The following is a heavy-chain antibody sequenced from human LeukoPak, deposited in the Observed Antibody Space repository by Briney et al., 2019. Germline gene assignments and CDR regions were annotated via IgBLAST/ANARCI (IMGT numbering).Heavy chain of an antibody. CDR2: MDPSGST. CDR1: GGSFSGYY. J-gene: IGHJ6*03. Sequence: SETLSLTCAVYGGSFSGYYWTWIRHTPEKGLEWIGEMDPSGSTNYNPSLKSRVTISVDTSKNQFSLKLSSVTAADTAVYYCARGRQDVTMIVVVMTAVSYYLDVWGKGTTVTVS. V-gene: IGHV4-34*01. D-gene: IGHD3-22*01. CDR3: ARGRQDVTMIVVVMTAVSYYLDV.